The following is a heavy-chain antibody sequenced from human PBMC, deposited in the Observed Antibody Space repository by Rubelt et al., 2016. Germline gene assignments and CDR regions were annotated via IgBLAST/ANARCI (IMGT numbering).Heavy chain of an antibody. CDR2: ISGSGDST. CDR3: AKGGSRSSWNVGHY. V-gene: IGHV3-23*04. Sequence: EVQLVESGGGLVQAGGSLRISCAASGFTLTSSEMNWVRQAPGKGLEWVSSISGSGDSTSYADSVKGRFTVSRDNSKNTLYLQMSSLGVEDTAVYYCAKGGSRSSWNVGHYWGQGTLVTVSS. J-gene: IGHJ4*02. D-gene: IGHD6-13*01. CDR1: GFTLTSSE.